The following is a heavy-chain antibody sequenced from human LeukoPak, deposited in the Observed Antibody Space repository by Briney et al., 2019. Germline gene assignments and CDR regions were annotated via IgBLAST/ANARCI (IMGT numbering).Heavy chain of an antibody. CDR3: ARDRSGYSGYVYFDY. Sequence: SETLSLTCAVYGGSFSGYYWSWIRQPPGKGLEWIGEINHSGSTNYNPSLKSRVTISVDTSKNQFSLKLSSVTAADTAVYYCARDRSGYSGYVYFDYWGQGTLATVSS. CDR1: GGSFSGYY. J-gene: IGHJ4*02. V-gene: IGHV4-34*01. CDR2: INHSGST. D-gene: IGHD5-12*01.